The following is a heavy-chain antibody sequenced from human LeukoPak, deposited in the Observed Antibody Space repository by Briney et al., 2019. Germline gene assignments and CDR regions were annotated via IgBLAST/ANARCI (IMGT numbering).Heavy chain of an antibody. J-gene: IGHJ4*02. Sequence: GGSLRLSCAASGFTFDDYGMSWVRLAPGKGLEWVSGINWNGGSTGYADSVKGRFTISRDNAKNSLYLQMNSLRAEDTALYYCARYSGFDSDINFDYWGQGTLVTVSS. CDR2: INWNGGST. CDR1: GFTFDDYG. V-gene: IGHV3-20*04. D-gene: IGHD5-12*01. CDR3: ARYSGFDSDINFDY.